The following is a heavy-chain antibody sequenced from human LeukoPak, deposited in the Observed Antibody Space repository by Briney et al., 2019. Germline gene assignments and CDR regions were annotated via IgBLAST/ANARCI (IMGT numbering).Heavy chain of an antibody. CDR2: INTNTGNP. D-gene: IGHD3-3*01. J-gene: IGHJ6*03. V-gene: IGHV7-4-1*02. Sequence: ASAKVSCKASGYTFTSYAMNWVGQAPGQGLEWMGWINTNTGNPTYAQGFTGRFVFSLDTSISTAYLQISSLKAEDTAVYYCARVGGQIPYYDFWSGYYNYYYYMDVWGKGTTVTVSS. CDR3: ARVGGQIPYYDFWSGYYNYYYYMDV. CDR1: GYTFTSYA.